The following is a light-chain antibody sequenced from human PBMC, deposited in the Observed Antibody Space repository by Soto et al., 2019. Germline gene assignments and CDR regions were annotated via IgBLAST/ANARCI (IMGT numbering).Light chain of an antibody. J-gene: IGKJ5*01. V-gene: IGKV1-9*01. Sequence: DIQLTQSPSLMSASVGDRVTITCRASQDISSYLAWYQQTPGKAPQLLIYASSTLQSGVPSRFSGSGSGTEFTLTISSLQPADFATYYCQQLNTFPVTFGQGTRVDI. CDR3: QQLNTFPVT. CDR1: QDISSY. CDR2: ASS.